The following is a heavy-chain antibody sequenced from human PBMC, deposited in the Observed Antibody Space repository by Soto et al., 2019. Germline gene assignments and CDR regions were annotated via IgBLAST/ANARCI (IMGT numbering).Heavy chain of an antibody. CDR2: IYWDDDK. CDR3: AHRPDY. V-gene: IGHV2-5*02. CDR1: LLSAITSGGG. J-gene: IGHJ4*01. Sequence: GATVLNRPHLLTRSYSLCLLSAITSGGGVGWIRQPPGKALEWLALIYWDDDKRYSPSLKSRLTITKDTSKNQVVLTMTNMDRVDTATYYCAHRPDYSG.